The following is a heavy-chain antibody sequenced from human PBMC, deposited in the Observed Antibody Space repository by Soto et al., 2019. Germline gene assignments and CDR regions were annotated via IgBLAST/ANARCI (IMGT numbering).Heavy chain of an antibody. V-gene: IGHV4-30-2*06. CDR3: ARKADTFSDSFDI. CDR2: IYHGGGP. J-gene: IGHJ3*02. D-gene: IGHD5-18*01. CDR1: GDSITTNNYA. Sequence: QLQLQESGSGLVKPSQTLSLTCVVSGDSITTNNYAWSWIRQSPGKALEWIGNIYHGGGPYYTPSLKSRLTITADTTKNLLSLELAFVTAADTAVYFCARKADTFSDSFDIWGRGTMVTVSS.